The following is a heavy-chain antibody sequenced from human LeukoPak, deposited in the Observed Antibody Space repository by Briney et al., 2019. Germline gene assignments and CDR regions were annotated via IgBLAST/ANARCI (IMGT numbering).Heavy chain of an antibody. V-gene: IGHV4-34*01. CDR3: ARVSLPSSSSRFGLDY. CDR2: INHSGST. J-gene: IGHJ4*02. D-gene: IGHD6-6*01. Sequence: PSETLSLTCAVYGGSFSGYYWSWLRQPPGKGLEWIGEINHSGSTNYNPSLKSRGTISVDTSKNQFSLKLSSVTAADTAVYYCARVSLPSSSSRFGLDYWGQGTLVTVSS. CDR1: GGSFSGYY.